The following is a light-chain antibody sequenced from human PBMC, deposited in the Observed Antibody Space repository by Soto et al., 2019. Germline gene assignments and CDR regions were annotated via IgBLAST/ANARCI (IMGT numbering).Light chain of an antibody. CDR1: SSDVGGYNY. V-gene: IGLV2-8*01. J-gene: IGLJ1*01. CDR3: CSNAGSHYYV. Sequence: QSVLTQPPSASGSPGQSVTISCTGTSSDVGGYNYVSWYQQHPGKALKLLIYEVTKRPSGVPDRFSGSKSGNTASLTVSGLQADDEAEYYCCSNAGSHYYVFGTGTKVTVL. CDR2: EVT.